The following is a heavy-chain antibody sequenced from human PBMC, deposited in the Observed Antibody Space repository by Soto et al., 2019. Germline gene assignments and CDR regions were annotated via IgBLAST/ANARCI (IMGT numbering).Heavy chain of an antibody. D-gene: IGHD3-3*01. V-gene: IGHV3-73*01. J-gene: IGHJ6*03. Sequence: EVQLVESGGGLVQPRGSLKLSCAASGFTFSGSAMHWVRQASGKGLEWVGRIRSKPNNYATAYGASVKGRFTISRDDSNNTAYLQMNSLNTEDTAVYYCSRQASDFWSGKPQYYMDVWGKGTTVTVSS. CDR1: GFTFSGSA. CDR3: SRQASDFWSGKPQYYMDV. CDR2: IRSKPNNYAT.